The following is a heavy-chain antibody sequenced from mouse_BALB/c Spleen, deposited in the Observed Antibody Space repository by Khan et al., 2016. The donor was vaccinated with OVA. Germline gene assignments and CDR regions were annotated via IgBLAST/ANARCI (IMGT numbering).Heavy chain of an antibody. D-gene: IGHD1-1*01. J-gene: IGHJ4*01. V-gene: IGHV3-2*02. CDR2: ISYSGST. CDR1: GYSITTNYA. Sequence: EVQLQESGPGLVKPSQSLSLTCTVTGYSITTNYAWDWIRQFPGNKLEWMGYISYSGSTSYNPSLKSRISITRDTSKNQFFLQLNSVTTEDTATYYCASKNYNGYAINYWGQGTSVTVSS. CDR3: ASKNYNGYAINY.